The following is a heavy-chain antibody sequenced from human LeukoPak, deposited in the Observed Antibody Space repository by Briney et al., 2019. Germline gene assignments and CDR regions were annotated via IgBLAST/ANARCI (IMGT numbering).Heavy chain of an antibody. CDR3: ARSTAMVSYFDY. Sequence: SETLSLTCTVSGGSISNYWNWIRQPPGKGLELIGYIYYSGTTNYNPSLKSRVSMSVDTSKNQFSLKLSSVTAADTAVYYCARSTAMVSYFDYWGQGTLVTVSS. CDR1: GGSISNY. D-gene: IGHD5-18*01. V-gene: IGHV4-59*01. CDR2: IYYSGTT. J-gene: IGHJ4*02.